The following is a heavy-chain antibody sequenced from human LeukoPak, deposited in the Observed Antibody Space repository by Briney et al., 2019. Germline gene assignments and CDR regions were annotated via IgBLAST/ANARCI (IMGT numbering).Heavy chain of an antibody. Sequence: PGGSLRLSCAASGFTFDDYAMHWVRQAPGKGLEWVSGISWNSGSIGYADSVKGRFTISRDNAKNSLYLQMNSLRAEDTALYYCAAGHDSSGYYHDAFDIWGQGTMVTVSS. J-gene: IGHJ3*02. CDR1: GFTFDDYA. V-gene: IGHV3-9*01. CDR2: ISWNSGSI. CDR3: AAGHDSSGYYHDAFDI. D-gene: IGHD3-22*01.